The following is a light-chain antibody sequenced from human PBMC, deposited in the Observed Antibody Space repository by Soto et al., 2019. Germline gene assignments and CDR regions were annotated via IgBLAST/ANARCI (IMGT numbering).Light chain of an antibody. CDR3: QQSNNWPPLT. Sequence: EIVMTQSPATLSVSPGETATLSSRPSQSVTGNLAWYQQKPGQPPRLLIYGVSTRATGVPARFSGSGSETDFSLTISSLQIEDFALYYCQQSNNWPPLTFGGGTKVDIK. V-gene: IGKV3-15*01. CDR1: QSVTGN. J-gene: IGKJ4*01. CDR2: GVS.